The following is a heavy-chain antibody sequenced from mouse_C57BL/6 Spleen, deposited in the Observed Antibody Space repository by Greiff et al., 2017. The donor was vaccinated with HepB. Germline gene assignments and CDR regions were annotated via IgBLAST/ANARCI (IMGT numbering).Heavy chain of an antibody. D-gene: IGHD2-1*01. Sequence: EVKLVESGGGLVKPGGSLKLSCAASGFTFSDYGMHWVRQAPEKGLEWVAYISSGSSTIYYADTVKGRFTISRDNAKETLFLQMTSLRSEGTAMYYCARPYGNYFAWFAYWGQGTLVTVSA. CDR2: ISSGSSTI. CDR3: ARPYGNYFAWFAY. J-gene: IGHJ3*01. V-gene: IGHV5-17*01. CDR1: GFTFSDYG.